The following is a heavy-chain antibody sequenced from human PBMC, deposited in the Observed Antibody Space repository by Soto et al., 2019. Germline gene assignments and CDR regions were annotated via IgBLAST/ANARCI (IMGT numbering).Heavy chain of an antibody. D-gene: IGHD4-17*01. Sequence: QLQLQESGPGLVTPSETLSLTCTVSGGSISSSSYYWGWIRQPPGKGLEWLGSIYYSGSTYYNPSLKSRVTISVDTSKNQFSLKLSSVTAADTAVYYCEGTVTETGSYYYYGMDVWGQGTTVTVSS. CDR2: IYYSGST. CDR1: GGSISSSSYY. CDR3: EGTVTETGSYYYYGMDV. V-gene: IGHV4-39*01. J-gene: IGHJ6*02.